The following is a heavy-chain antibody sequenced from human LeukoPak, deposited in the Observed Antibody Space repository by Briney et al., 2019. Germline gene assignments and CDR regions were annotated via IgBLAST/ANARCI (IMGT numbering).Heavy chain of an antibody. Sequence: GGSLRLSCAASGFTFSSYGMHWVRQAPGKGLEWVAVISYDGSNKYYADSVKGRFTISRDNSKNTLYLQMNSLRAEDTALYYCAKDPRGEYYFDYWGQGTLVTVSS. CDR2: ISYDGSNK. CDR3: AKDPRGEYYFDY. D-gene: IGHD3-10*01. V-gene: IGHV3-30*18. CDR1: GFTFSSYG. J-gene: IGHJ4*02.